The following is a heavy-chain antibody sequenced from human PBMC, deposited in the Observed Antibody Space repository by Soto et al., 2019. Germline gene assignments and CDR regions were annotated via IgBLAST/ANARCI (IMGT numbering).Heavy chain of an antibody. D-gene: IGHD3-10*02. V-gene: IGHV3-33*01. CDR2: IWYDGSNK. J-gene: IGHJ6*02. CDR1: GFTFSSYG. CDR3: ARGPPLAXVRGVISTIYYYYGMDV. Sequence: SLRLSCAASGFTFSSYGMHWVRQAPGKGLEWVAVIWYDGSNKYYADSVKGRFTISRDNSKNTLYLQMNSLRAEDTAVYYCARGPPLAXVRGVISTIYYYYGMDVWGQGTTVTVSS.